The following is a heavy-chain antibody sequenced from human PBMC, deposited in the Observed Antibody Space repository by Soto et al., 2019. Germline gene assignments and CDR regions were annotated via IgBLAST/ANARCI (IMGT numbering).Heavy chain of an antibody. D-gene: IGHD2-21*02. J-gene: IGHJ1*01. CDR1: VGSISSGGYS. Sequence: PSETLSLTCAVSVGSISSGGYSWSWIRQPPGKGLEWIGYIYHSWSTYYNPSLKSRVNISVDRSKNQFSLKLSSVTAADTAVYYCARGYCGGDCYPGYFQHWGQGTMVTVSS. CDR2: IYHSWST. CDR3: ARGYCGGDCYPGYFQH. V-gene: IGHV4-30-2*01.